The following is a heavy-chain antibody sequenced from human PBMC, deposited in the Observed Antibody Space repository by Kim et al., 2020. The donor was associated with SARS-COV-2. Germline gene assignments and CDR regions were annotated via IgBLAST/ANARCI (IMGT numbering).Heavy chain of an antibody. Sequence: ASVKVSCKASGYTFTSFDINWVRQATGQGLEWMGWMNPNSGNTGYAQKFQGRITMTRDTSIGTAYMELNSLRSDDTVVYYCVRGQRWQVAVMVYVLKSYYFDLWGQGSLVTVTP. D-gene: IGHD2-8*01. J-gene: IGHJ4*02. CDR1: GYTFTSFD. V-gene: IGHV1-8*01. CDR2: MNPNSGNT. CDR3: VRGQRWQVAVMVYVLKSYYFDL.